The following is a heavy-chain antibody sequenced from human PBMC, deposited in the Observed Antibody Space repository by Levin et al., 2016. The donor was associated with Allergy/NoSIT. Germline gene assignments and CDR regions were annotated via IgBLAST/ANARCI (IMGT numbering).Heavy chain of an antibody. CDR2: INDSANT. CDR3: ARGTGINRYWYFDL. V-gene: IGHV4-34*01. Sequence: SETLSLTCAVYGAPLSGYYWSWIRQPPGKGLEWIGEINDSANTKYNPSLKSRVTISVDTSQNRFSLKLNSVTAADTAIYYCARGTGINRYWYFDLWGRGTLVAVSS. J-gene: IGHJ2*01. CDR1: GAPLSGYY. D-gene: IGHD3-10*01.